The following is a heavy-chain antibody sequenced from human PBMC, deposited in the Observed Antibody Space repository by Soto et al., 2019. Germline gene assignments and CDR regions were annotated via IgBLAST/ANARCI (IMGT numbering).Heavy chain of an antibody. Sequence: ASVKVSCKASGYTFTSYGISWVRQAPGQGLEWMGWISAYNGNTNYAQKLQGRVTMTTDTSTSTAYMELRSLRSDDTAVYYCARDPTALVVALAIFDYWGQGTLVTVSS. CDR1: GYTFTSYG. CDR3: ARDPTALVVALAIFDY. D-gene: IGHD2-15*01. J-gene: IGHJ4*02. V-gene: IGHV1-18*01. CDR2: ISAYNGNT.